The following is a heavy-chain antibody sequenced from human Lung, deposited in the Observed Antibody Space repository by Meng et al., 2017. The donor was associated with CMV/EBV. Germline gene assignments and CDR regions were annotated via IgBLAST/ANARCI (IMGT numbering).Heavy chain of an antibody. J-gene: IGHJ4*02. V-gene: IGHV3-20*04. D-gene: IGHD3-10*01. CDR1: GFTFDDYG. CDR3: ARDSYYYGSGDY. CDR2: INWNGGST. Sequence: SCAASGFTFDDYGMSWVRQAPGKGLEWVSGINWNGGSTGYADSVKGRFTISRDNAKNSLYLQMNSLRAEDTALYYCARDSYYYGSGDYWGQGTLVTVSS.